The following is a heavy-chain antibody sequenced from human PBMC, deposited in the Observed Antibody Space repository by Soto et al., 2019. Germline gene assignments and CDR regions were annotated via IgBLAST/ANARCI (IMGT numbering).Heavy chain of an antibody. D-gene: IGHD1-26*01. CDR3: ARGVSAGVDY. V-gene: IGHV1-8*01. CDR1: GYSFTSLD. J-gene: IGHJ4*02. Sequence: ASVRVSCKASGYSFTSLDINWVRQTAGQGLEWMGWMQPSTGRTGYAQKFQGRVTMTRDTSINTAYMELTTLTSDDTAFYYCARGVSAGVDYWGQGTLVTVSS. CDR2: MQPSTGRT.